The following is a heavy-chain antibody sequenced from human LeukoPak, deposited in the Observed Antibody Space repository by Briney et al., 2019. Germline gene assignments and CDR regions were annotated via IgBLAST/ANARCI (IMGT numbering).Heavy chain of an antibody. V-gene: IGHV3-74*01. Sequence: GGSLRLSCAASGFTFSSYWMHWVRQPPGKGLVWVSRINSDGSSTSYADSVKGRFTISRDNAKNTLYLQMNSLRAEDTAVYYCARAGYSGYERDYCGMDVWGKGTTVTVSS. CDR3: ARAGYSGYERDYCGMDV. CDR2: INSDGSST. D-gene: IGHD5-12*01. CDR1: GFTFSSYW. J-gene: IGHJ6*04.